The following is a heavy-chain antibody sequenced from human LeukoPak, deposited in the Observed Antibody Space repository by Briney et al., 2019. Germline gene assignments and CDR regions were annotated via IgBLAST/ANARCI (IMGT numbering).Heavy chain of an antibody. V-gene: IGHV1-2*04. J-gene: IGHJ6*02. Sequence: GASVKVSCKASGYTFTGYYMHWVRQAPGQGLEWMGWINPSSGGTNYAQKFQGWVTMTRDTSISTAYMELSRLRSDDTAVYYCARSRPGGAAKNGMDVWGQGTTVTVSS. CDR2: INPSSGGT. D-gene: IGHD3-16*01. CDR1: GYTFTGYY. CDR3: ARSRPGGAAKNGMDV.